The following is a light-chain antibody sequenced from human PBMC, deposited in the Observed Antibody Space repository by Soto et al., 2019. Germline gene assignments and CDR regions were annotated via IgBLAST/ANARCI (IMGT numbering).Light chain of an antibody. V-gene: IGKV3-20*01. Sequence: EVVLTQSPGTLSLSPGERATLSCWASQSVSRSYLAWYQHKPGQASRLLIYIASSRATGIPDLFSGSGSGTDFTLTISSLEPEDFAMYYCQKYNSAPRTFGGGTKVEIK. CDR2: IAS. J-gene: IGKJ4*01. CDR3: QKYNSAPRT. CDR1: QSVSRSY.